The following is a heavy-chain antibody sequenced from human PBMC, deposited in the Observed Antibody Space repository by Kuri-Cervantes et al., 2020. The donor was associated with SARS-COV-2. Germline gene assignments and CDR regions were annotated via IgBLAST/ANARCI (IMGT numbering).Heavy chain of an antibody. D-gene: IGHD7-27*01. V-gene: IGHV3-11*04. Sequence: TLSLTCAASGFTFSDYYMTWIRQAPGKGLEWVSYISSSGSTIYYADSVKGRFTISRDNARNSLYLQMSSLRAEDTAVYYCARDLRLGKSLDYWGQGTLVTVSS. CDR1: GFTFSDYY. CDR2: ISSSGSTI. CDR3: ARDLRLGKSLDY. J-gene: IGHJ4*02.